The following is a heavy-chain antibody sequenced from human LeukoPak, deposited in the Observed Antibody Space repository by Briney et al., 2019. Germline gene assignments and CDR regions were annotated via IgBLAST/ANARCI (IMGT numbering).Heavy chain of an antibody. Sequence: GGSLRLSCAASGFTFSSYAMSWVRQAPGERLEWVSAIIGSGGSTYYADSVKGRFTISRDNSKNTLYLQMNSLRAEDTAVYYCAKYGTGSYGSGSYYNESPFDYLGQGTLVTVSS. CDR1: GFTFSSYA. CDR3: AKYGTGSYGSGSYYNESPFDY. V-gene: IGHV3-23*01. J-gene: IGHJ4*02. D-gene: IGHD3-10*01. CDR2: IIGSGGST.